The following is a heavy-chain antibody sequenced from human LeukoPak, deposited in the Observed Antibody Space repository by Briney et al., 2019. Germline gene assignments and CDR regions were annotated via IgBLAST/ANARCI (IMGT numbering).Heavy chain of an antibody. J-gene: IGHJ4*02. V-gene: IGHV3-21*01. D-gene: IGHD2-2*01. Sequence: GGSLRLSCAASGFTFSSYSMNWVRQAPGKGLEWVSSISSSSSYIYYADSVKGRFTISSDNAKNSLYLQMNSLRAEDTAVYYCARDCSSTSCFDYWGQGTLVTVSS. CDR3: ARDCSSTSCFDY. CDR1: GFTFSSYS. CDR2: ISSSSSYI.